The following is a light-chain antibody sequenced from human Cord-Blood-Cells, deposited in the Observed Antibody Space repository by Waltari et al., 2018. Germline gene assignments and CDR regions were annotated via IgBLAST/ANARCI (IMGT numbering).Light chain of an antibody. J-gene: IGKJ1*01. CDR1: QSISSY. CDR2: AAS. V-gene: IGKV1-39*01. Sequence: DIQMTQSQSSLSASVGDRVTITCRASQSISSYLNWYQQKPGKAPQLLIYAASSLQSGVPSRFSGSGSGTDFTLTISSLQPEDFATYYCQQSYSTPPTFGQGTKVEIK. CDR3: QQSYSTPPT.